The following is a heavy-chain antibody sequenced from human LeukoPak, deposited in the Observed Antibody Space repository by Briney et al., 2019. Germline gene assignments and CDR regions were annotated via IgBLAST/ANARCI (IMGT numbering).Heavy chain of an antibody. D-gene: IGHD6-19*01. CDR1: GFTFSSYA. Sequence: PGGSLRLSCAASGFTFSSYAMSWVRQAPGKGLEWVSAISCSGGSTYYADSVKGRFTISRDNSKNTLCLQMTSLRAEDTAVYYCAKAVQWLVLGYWGQGTLVTVPS. V-gene: IGHV3-23*01. J-gene: IGHJ4*02. CDR2: ISCSGGST. CDR3: AKAVQWLVLGY.